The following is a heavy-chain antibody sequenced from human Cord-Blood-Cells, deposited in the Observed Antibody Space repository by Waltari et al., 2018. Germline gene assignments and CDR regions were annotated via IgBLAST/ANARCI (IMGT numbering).Heavy chain of an antibody. Sequence: QVQLVQSGAEVEKPGSSVKVSCKASGGTFSSYAISWVRQAPGQGLEWMGRIIPILGIANYAQKFQGRVTITADKSTSTAYMELSSLRSEDTAVYYCAREVRYSSSWYAFDIWGQGTMVTVSS. CDR1: GGTFSSYA. D-gene: IGHD6-13*01. V-gene: IGHV1-69*09. CDR3: AREVRYSSSWYAFDI. CDR2: IIPILGIA. J-gene: IGHJ3*02.